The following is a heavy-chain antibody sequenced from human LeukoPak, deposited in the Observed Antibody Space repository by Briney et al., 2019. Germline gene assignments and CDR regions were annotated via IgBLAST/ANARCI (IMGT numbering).Heavy chain of an antibody. CDR3: ARDPDYYGSGSYSTYNWFDP. V-gene: IGHV4-38-2*02. J-gene: IGHJ5*02. Sequence: PSETLSLTCTVSGYSISSGYYWGWIRPPPGKGLEWIGSIYHSGSTYYNPSLKSRVTISVDTSKNQFSLKLSSVTAADTAVYYCARDPDYYGSGSYSTYNWFDPWGQGTLVTVSS. CDR1: GYSISSGYY. CDR2: IYHSGST. D-gene: IGHD3-10*01.